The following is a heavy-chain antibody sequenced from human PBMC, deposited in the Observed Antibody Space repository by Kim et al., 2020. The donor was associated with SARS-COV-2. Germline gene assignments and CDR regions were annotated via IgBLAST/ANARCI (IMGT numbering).Heavy chain of an antibody. D-gene: IGHD6-19*01. CDR2: ISESGTAT. CDR1: GFTFSKNA. J-gene: IGHJ4*02. Sequence: GGSLRLSCATSGFTFSKNAMNWVRQAPEKGLEWVSGISESGTATYYADSVKGRFTVSRDNSKNTLYLQLNSLRAEDTALYFCASRGSTGWYSGDYWGQGTLVTVSS. CDR3: ASRGSTGWYSGDY. V-gene: IGHV3-23*01.